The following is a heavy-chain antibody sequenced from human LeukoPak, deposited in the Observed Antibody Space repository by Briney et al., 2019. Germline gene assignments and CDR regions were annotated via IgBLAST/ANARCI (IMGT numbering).Heavy chain of an antibody. V-gene: IGHV4-59*01. CDR3: ATGVVVPAAFMDV. D-gene: IGHD2-2*01. CDR2: MYYSGSP. Sequence: TSETLSLTCTVSGGSISSYSWSWIRQSPGKGLEWIGYMYYSGSPNYNPSLKSRVTISLDTSKNHFSLKLSSVTAEDTAVYYCATGVVVPAAFMDVWGKGTTVTVSS. CDR1: GGSISSYS. J-gene: IGHJ6*03.